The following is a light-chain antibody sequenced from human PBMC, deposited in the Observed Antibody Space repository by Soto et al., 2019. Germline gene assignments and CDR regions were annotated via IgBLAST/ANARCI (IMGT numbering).Light chain of an antibody. CDR3: QQYDSYPWT. Sequence: DIQMTQSPSTLSASVGDTVTITCRASQSISNRLAWYQQKPGKAPKFLIYDVSTLESGVPSRFSGSGSGTEFTLTISSLQPDDFATYFCQQYDSYPWTFGQGTKVDIK. J-gene: IGKJ1*01. CDR1: QSISNR. V-gene: IGKV1-5*01. CDR2: DVS.